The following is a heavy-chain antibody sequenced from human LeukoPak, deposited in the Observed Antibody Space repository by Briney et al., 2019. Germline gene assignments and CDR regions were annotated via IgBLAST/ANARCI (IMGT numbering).Heavy chain of an antibody. J-gene: IGHJ3*01. CDR1: GFTFGNSW. V-gene: IGHV3-74*01. D-gene: IGHD1-14*01. Sequence: GGSLRLSCAASGFTFGNSWVHWVRQAPGKGLVWVSLINADGRTATYADSVKGRFTISRDNARNTLSLQMNSLTIEDTAVYYCVVVVEPPDSDGFDVWGQGTMITVSS. CDR3: VVVVEPPDSDGFDV. CDR2: INADGRTA.